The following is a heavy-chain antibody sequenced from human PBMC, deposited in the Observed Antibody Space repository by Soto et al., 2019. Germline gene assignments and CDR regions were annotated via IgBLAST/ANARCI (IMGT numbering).Heavy chain of an antibody. D-gene: IGHD2-15*01. CDR3: PHNWLGSSGGSCYPK. V-gene: IGHV2-5*02. CDR2: IYWDDDK. Sequence: QITLKESGPTLVKPTQTLTLTCTFSGFSLSTSGVGVGWIRQPPGKALEWLALIYWDDDKRYSPSLKSRLTITKDHSKNQVVLTMTNIDPVDTATYYCPHNWLGSSGGSCYPKWGQGTLVTVSS. J-gene: IGHJ4*02. CDR1: GFSLSTSGVG.